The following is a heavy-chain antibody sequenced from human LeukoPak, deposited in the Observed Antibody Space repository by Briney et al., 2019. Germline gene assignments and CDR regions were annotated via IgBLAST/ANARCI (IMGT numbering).Heavy chain of an antibody. J-gene: IGHJ6*02. V-gene: IGHV4-59*01. D-gene: IGHD3-10*01. CDR3: ARDRVDTNYYGMDV. CDR1: GGSISSYY. Sequence: SETLSLTCTVSGGSISSYYWSWLRQPPGKGLEWIGYIYYSGSTNYNPSLKSRVTISVDTSKNQFSLKLSSVTAADTAVYYCARDRVDTNYYGMDVWGQGTTVTVSS. CDR2: IYYSGST.